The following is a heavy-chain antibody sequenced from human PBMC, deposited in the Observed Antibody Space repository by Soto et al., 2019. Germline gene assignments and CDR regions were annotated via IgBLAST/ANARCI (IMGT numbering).Heavy chain of an antibody. CDR3: ARDTVDLFGYMGV. CDR2: LKPLLKTG. CDR1: GGTFASYS. J-gene: IGHJ6*01. V-gene: IGHV1-69*06. D-gene: IGHD6-25*01. Sequence: QEELVQSGAEVKKPGSSVNVSCKASGGTFASYSITWVRQAPGQRLEWMGELKPLLKTGNYAQKLQGRVTITGDRSKSTVYMALSSLRSDDTAVYYCARDTVDLFGYMGVWGHRATVTVS.